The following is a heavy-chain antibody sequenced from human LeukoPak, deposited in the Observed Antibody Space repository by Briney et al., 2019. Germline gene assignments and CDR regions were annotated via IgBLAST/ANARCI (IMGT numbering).Heavy chain of an antibody. J-gene: IGHJ4*02. CDR1: GYTFTSYA. V-gene: IGHV7-4-1*02. CDR2: INTNTGNP. CDR3: TRGGYCGSASCSDFDY. Sequence: GASVKVSCKASGYTFTSYAMNWVRQAPGQGLEWMGWINTNTGNPTYTQGFTGRFVFSLDTSVSTAYLQISSLKAEDTAVYYCTRGGYCGSASCSDFDYWGQGTLVTVSS. D-gene: IGHD2-2*03.